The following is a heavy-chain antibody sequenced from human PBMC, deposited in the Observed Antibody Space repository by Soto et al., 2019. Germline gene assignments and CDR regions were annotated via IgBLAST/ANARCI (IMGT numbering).Heavy chain of an antibody. J-gene: IGHJ4*02. V-gene: IGHV3-74*01. CDR2: INSGSI. Sequence: GGSLRLSCAASGLNFITYWRRWVRQAPGKGLVWVSRINSGSIGYADSVKGRFTISRDNAKNSLYLQMNSLRAEDTALYYCAKDKYGGSYYFDYWGRGTLVSVSS. CDR1: GLNFITYW. CDR3: AKDKYGGSYYFDY. D-gene: IGHD6-6*01.